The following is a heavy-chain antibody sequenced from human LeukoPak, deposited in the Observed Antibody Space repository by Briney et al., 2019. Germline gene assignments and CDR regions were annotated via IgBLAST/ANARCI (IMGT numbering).Heavy chain of an antibody. CDR2: INHSGST. V-gene: IGHV4-34*01. Sequence: SETLSLTCAVYGGSFSGYYWSWIRQPPGKGLEWIGEINHSGSTNYNPSLKSRVTISVDRSKNQFSLKLSSVTAADTAVYYCARGFYSSSWYDNWFDPWGQGTLVTVSS. CDR3: ARGFYSSSWYDNWFDP. D-gene: IGHD6-13*01. J-gene: IGHJ5*02. CDR1: GGSFSGYY.